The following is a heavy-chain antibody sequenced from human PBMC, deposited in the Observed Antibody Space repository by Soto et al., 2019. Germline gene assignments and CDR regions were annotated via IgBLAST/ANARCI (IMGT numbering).Heavy chain of an antibody. CDR2: INPNGGTT. J-gene: IGHJ4*02. V-gene: IGHV1-46*01. CDR1: GYIFVTFY. Sequence: APVKGSWKASGYIFVTFYMHSVRQAPGQGLEWMGVINPNGGTTSYAQRFQGRVTMTKDTSTSTIYMELSNLRSEDTAVYYCARVMAAAGTNFDYWGQGTLVTVSS. D-gene: IGHD6-13*01. CDR3: ARVMAAAGTNFDY.